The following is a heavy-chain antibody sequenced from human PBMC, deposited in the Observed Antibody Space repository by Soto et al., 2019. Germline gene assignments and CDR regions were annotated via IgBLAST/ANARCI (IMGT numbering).Heavy chain of an antibody. V-gene: IGHV5-10-1*03. D-gene: IGHD5-12*01. CDR3: GRVRVDKAEGWFDP. CDR2: IDPSDSYA. J-gene: IGHJ5*02. Sequence: EVQLVQSGAEVKKPGESLRISCKGSGYTFTSYWISWVRQMPGKGLEWMGRIDPSDSYANYNPSFQGHVTMSADKSVSTAYLQWSSLQASDTAMYYCGRVRVDKAEGWFDPWGQGTLVTVSS. CDR1: GYTFTSYW.